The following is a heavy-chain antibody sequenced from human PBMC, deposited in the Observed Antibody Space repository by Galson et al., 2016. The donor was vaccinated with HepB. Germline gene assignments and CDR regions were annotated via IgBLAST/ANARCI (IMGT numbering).Heavy chain of an antibody. CDR1: GFTFSNYP. Sequence: SLRLSCAASGFTFSNYPMAWVRQAPGQGLDWVSGISGSGNSPYYADSVKGRFIISRDNSKNSLFLQMNSLGAEDTALYYCVKDHRQGWIYASGAFYVWGQGTLVAVSS. D-gene: IGHD3-16*01. V-gene: IGHV3-23*01. CDR3: VKDHRQGWIYASGAFYV. CDR2: ISGSGNSP. J-gene: IGHJ3*01.